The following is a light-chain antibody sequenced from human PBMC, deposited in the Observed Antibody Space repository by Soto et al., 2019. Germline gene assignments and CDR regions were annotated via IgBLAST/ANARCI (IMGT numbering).Light chain of an antibody. V-gene: IGKV3-20*01. J-gene: IGKJ5*01. CDR3: QQYGSSPLIS. CDR1: QTVSITY. CDR2: GAS. Sequence: VLTQSPVTQSCSPGESATLFFXXXQTVSITYLTWYQQKPGQAPRLLIFGASKRATGIPDRFSGSGSGRDFTLTISGLEPEDFAVYYCQQYGSSPLISFGQGTRLENK.